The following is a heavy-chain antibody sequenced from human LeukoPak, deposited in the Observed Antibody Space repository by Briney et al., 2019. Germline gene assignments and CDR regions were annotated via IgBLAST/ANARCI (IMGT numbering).Heavy chain of an antibody. CDR2: IITIFGTA. V-gene: IGHV1-69*13. Sequence: ASVKVSCTASGGTFSSYAISWVRQAPGQGLEWMGGIITIFGTANYAQKFQGRVTITADESTSTAYMELSSLRSEDTAVYYCASGGVVVPAAIGNWFDPWGQGTLVTVSS. J-gene: IGHJ5*02. CDR1: GGTFSSYA. D-gene: IGHD2-2*02. CDR3: ASGGVVVPAAIGNWFDP.